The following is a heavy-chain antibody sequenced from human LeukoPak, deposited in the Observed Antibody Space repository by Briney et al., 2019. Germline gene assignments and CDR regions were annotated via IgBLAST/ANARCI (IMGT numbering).Heavy chain of an antibody. D-gene: IGHD3-3*01. V-gene: IGHV4-61*01. CDR1: GGSISSGSYY. J-gene: IGHJ4*02. CDR3: ARGVPSYYDFWSGTSHYFDY. Sequence: PSETLSLTCTVSGGSISSGSYYWSWIRQPPGKGLEWIGYIYYSGSTNYNPSLKSRVTISVDTSKNQFSLKLSSVTAADTAVYYCARGVPSYYDFWSGTSHYFDYWGQGTLVTVSS. CDR2: IYYSGST.